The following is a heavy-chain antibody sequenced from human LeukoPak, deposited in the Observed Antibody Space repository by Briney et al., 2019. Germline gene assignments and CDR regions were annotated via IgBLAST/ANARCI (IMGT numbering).Heavy chain of an antibody. CDR2: IYPGDSDT. D-gene: IGHD1-26*01. V-gene: IGHV5-51*01. CDR3: ARQVEQGVGAIDY. J-gene: IGHJ4*02. CDR1: GYSFTSYW. Sequence: GESLQISCKGSGYSFTSYWIGWVRQLPGKGLEWMGIIYPGDSDTRYSPSFQGQVTISADKSISTAYLQWSSLKASDTAMYYCARQVEQGVGAIDYWGQGTLVTVSS.